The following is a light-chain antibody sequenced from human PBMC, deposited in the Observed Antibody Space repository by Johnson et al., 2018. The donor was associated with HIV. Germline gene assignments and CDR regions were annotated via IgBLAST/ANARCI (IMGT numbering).Light chain of an antibody. CDR1: SSNIGKNY. CDR2: ENK. Sequence: QSVLTQPPSVSAAPGQMVSISCSGSSSNIGKNYVSWYQQFPGTAPKLLIHENKKRPSGIPDRFSGSKSGTSATLDITGPQTGDEADYYCGTWDSSLRSGFFGTGTKVTVL. J-gene: IGLJ1*01. V-gene: IGLV1-51*02. CDR3: GTWDSSLRSGF.